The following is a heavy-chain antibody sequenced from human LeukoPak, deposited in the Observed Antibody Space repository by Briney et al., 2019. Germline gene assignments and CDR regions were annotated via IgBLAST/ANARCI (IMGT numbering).Heavy chain of an antibody. CDR3: ASSTMVVTPLSDHIDY. CDR2: IYTSGST. V-gene: IGHV4-61*02. CDR1: GGSISSGSYY. D-gene: IGHD4-23*01. J-gene: IGHJ4*02. Sequence: SETLSLTCTVSGGSISSGSYYWSWIRQPAGKGREWIGRIYTSGSTNYNPSLKSRVTISVVTSKNQFSLKLSSVTAADTAVYYCASSTMVVTPLSDHIDYWGQGTLVTVSS.